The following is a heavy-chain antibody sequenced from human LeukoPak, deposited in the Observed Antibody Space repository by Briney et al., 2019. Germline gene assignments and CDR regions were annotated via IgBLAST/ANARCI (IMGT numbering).Heavy chain of an antibody. CDR2: IYPGDSDT. J-gene: IGHJ4*02. V-gene: IGHV5-51*01. D-gene: IGHD2-2*01. Sequence: NLGESLQISCKGSGSSFTSYWVGWVRQLPGKGLEWMGSIYPGDSDTRYSPSFQGQVTMSADKSISTAYLQWSSLKASDTAMYYCARRKYQLLSAFDYWGQGTLVTVSS. CDR3: ARRKYQLLSAFDY. CDR1: GSSFTSYW.